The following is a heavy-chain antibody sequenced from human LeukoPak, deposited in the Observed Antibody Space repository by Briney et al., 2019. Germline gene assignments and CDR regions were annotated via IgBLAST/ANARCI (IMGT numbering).Heavy chain of an antibody. D-gene: IGHD2-15*01. CDR2: IYHSGST. CDR3: ARVYCSGGSCYTGAYYYMDV. CDR1: GGSISSSNW. V-gene: IGHV4-4*02. J-gene: IGHJ6*03. Sequence: SETLSLTCAVSGGSISSSNWWSWVRQPPGKGLEWIGEIYHSGSTNYNPSLKSRVTISVDKSKNRFSLKLSSVTAADTAVYYCARVYCSGGSCYTGAYYYMDVWGKGTTVTVSS.